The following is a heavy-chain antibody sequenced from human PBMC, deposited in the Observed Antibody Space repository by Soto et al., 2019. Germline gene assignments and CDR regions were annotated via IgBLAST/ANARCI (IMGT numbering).Heavy chain of an antibody. CDR3: LKDPWAVAVNLFDP. D-gene: IGHD6-19*01. J-gene: IGHJ5*02. CDR2: ISYDGSNK. V-gene: IGHV3-30-3*01. Sequence: GGSLRLACAASGFTFSSYAMHWVRQAPGKGLEWVAVISYDGSNKYYADSVKGRFTISRDNSKNTLYLQMNSLRAEDTAVYYCLKDPWAVAVNLFDPWGQRSLDTGSS. CDR1: GFTFSSYA.